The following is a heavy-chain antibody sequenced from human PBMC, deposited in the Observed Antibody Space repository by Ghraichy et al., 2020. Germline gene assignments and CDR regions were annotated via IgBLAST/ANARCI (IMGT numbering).Heavy chain of an antibody. CDR1: GFSFSSYW. Sequence: GESLNISCAASGFSFSSYWMTWVRQAPGKGLEWVANIKQDGSEKYYVASVRGRFTISRDNAKNSLYLQMNSLRAEDTAMYYCARVRWFGDQIYFDYWGQGTLVTVSS. CDR2: IKQDGSEK. D-gene: IGHD3-10*01. V-gene: IGHV3-7*01. CDR3: ARVRWFGDQIYFDY. J-gene: IGHJ4*02.